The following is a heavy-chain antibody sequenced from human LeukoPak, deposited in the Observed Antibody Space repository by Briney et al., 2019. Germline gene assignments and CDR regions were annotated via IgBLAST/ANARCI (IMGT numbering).Heavy chain of an antibody. CDR3: ARDLPAATQWYFDL. V-gene: IGHV4-59*01. D-gene: IGHD2-2*01. CDR2: IYYSGST. J-gene: IGHJ2*01. CDR1: GVSISSYY. Sequence: SETLSLTCTVSGVSISSYYWSWIRQPPGKGLEWIGYIYYSGSTNYNPSLKSRVTISVDTSKNQFSLKLSSVTAADTAVYYCARDLPAATQWYFDLWGRGTLVTVSS.